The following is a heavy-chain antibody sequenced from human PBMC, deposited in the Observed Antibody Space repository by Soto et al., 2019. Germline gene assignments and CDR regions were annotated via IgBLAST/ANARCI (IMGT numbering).Heavy chain of an antibody. V-gene: IGHV1-69*01. CDR3: ARGYYRWSNPSSFDY. J-gene: IGHJ4*02. CDR2: ITPTLNIA. Sequence: QLQLVQSGAEVREPGSSVKVSCKASGGTFSSYTVIWVRQAPGQGLEWMGGITPTLNIAKYAEKFQGRVTITADESTSTVNMHLGRLRSEDTAGYFFARGYYRWSNPSSFDYWGQGTLVAVSS. D-gene: IGHD1-26*01. CDR1: GGTFSSYT.